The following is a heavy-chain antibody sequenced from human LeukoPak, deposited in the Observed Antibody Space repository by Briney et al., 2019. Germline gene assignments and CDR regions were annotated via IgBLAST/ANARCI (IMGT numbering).Heavy chain of an antibody. V-gene: IGHV1-2*02. Sequence: ASVKVSCKASGYTFTGYYMHWVRQAPGQGLEGIGWINPDNGGTNYAQKFQGRVTMTRDMSISTAYMELSRLRSDDTAVYYCARDPSNSGYDYLYYFDYWGQGTLVTVSS. CDR3: ARDPSNSGYDYLYYFDY. CDR2: INPDNGGT. J-gene: IGHJ4*02. CDR1: GYTFTGYY. D-gene: IGHD5-12*01.